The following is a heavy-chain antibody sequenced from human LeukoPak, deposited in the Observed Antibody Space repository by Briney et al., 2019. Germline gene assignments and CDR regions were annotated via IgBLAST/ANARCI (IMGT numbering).Heavy chain of an antibody. J-gene: IGHJ4*02. Sequence: GGSLRLSCAASGFTFSDYYRSWIRQAPGKGLEWVSYISSSGSTIYYADSVKGRFTISRDNAKNSLYLQMNSLRAEDTAVYYCARDLLGWELHYFDYWGQGTLVTVSS. CDR3: ARDLLGWELHYFDY. D-gene: IGHD1-26*01. CDR2: ISSSGSTI. V-gene: IGHV3-11*04. CDR1: GFTFSDYY.